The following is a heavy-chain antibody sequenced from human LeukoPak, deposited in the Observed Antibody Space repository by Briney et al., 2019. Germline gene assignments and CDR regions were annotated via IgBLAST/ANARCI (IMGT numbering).Heavy chain of an antibody. CDR3: ARGIPNYYGSGSYYNVY. D-gene: IGHD3-10*01. J-gene: IGHJ4*02. CDR1: GGSISESNYY. V-gene: IGHV4-30-4*08. CDR2: IYYSGST. Sequence: SETLSLTCSVSGGSISESNYYWGWIRQPPGKGLEWIGYIYYSGSTYYNPSLKSRVTISVDTSKNQFSLKLSSVTAADTAVYYCARGIPNYYGSGSYYNVYWGQGTLVTVSS.